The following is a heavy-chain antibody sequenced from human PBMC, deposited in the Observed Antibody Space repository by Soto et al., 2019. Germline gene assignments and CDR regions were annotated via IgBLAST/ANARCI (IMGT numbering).Heavy chain of an antibody. CDR3: ARDHPYCSGGSCYSYYCLMDV. CDR2: ISAYNGNT. V-gene: IGHV1-18*01. Sequence: QVQLVQSGAEVKKPGASVKVSCKASGYTFTSYGISWVRQAPGQGLEWMGWISAYNGNTNYAQKLQGRVTMTTDTSTSTAYMELRSLRSDDTAVYYCARDHPYCSGGSCYSYYCLMDVWGQGTTVTVSS. CDR1: GYTFTSYG. D-gene: IGHD2-15*01. J-gene: IGHJ6*02.